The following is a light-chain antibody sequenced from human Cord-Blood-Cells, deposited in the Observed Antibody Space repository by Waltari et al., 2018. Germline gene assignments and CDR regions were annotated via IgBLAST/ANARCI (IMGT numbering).Light chain of an antibody. V-gene: IGKV4-1*01. CDR3: QQYYSTPPT. J-gene: IGKJ1*01. CDR1: QSVLYSSNNKNY. Sequence: DIVMTQSPDSLAVSLGERATIKCKSSQSVLYSSNNKNYLAWYQQKPGKPPKLLIYWASTRESGGPDRFSGSGSGTDFTLTISSLQAEDVAVYYCQQYYSTPPTFGQGTKVEIK. CDR2: WAS.